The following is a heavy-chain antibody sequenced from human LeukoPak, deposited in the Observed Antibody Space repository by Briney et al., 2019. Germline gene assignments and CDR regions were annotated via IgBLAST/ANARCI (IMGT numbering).Heavy chain of an antibody. CDR1: GGSISSYY. J-gene: IGHJ4*02. Sequence: PSETLSLTCTVSGGSISSYYWSWIRQPPGKGLEWIGYIYYSGSTNYNPSLKSRVTISVDTSKNQFPLKLSSVTAADTAVYYCARDYYGGNSSPYCFDYWGQGTLVTVSS. V-gene: IGHV4-59*01. D-gene: IGHD4-23*01. CDR3: ARDYYGGNSSPYCFDY. CDR2: IYYSGST.